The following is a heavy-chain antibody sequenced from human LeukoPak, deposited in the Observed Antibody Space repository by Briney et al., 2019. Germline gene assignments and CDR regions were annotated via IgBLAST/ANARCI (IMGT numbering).Heavy chain of an antibody. J-gene: IGHJ5*02. CDR1: GGSVSGYY. CDR3: ARGKAAAGEYNWFDP. CDR2: INHSGST. Sequence: SETLSLTCAVYGGSVSGYYWSWIRQPPGKGLEWIGEINHSGSTNYNPSLKSRVTISVDTSKNQFSLKLSSVTAADTAVYYCARGKAAAGEYNWFDPWGQGTLVTVSS. D-gene: IGHD6-13*01. V-gene: IGHV4-34*01.